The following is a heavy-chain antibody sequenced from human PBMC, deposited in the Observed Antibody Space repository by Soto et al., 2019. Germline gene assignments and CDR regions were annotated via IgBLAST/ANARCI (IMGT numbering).Heavy chain of an antibody. CDR3: AREVVTTQWYFDN. V-gene: IGHV3-30-3*01. J-gene: IGHJ4*02. CDR2: TSSDGSTK. D-gene: IGHD1-1*01. Sequence: QVQLVESVGGVVQPGGSLRLSCTTSGFTFSSYSMHWFRQAPGTGLEWVAVTSSDGSTKFYADSVRGRFTISRDNSKNTLYLQMNSLRGEDTAMYYCAREVVTTQWYFDNWGQGILVTVSS. CDR1: GFTFSSYS.